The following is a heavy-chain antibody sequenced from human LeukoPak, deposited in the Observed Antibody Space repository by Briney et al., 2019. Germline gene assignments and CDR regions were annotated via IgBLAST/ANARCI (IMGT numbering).Heavy chain of an antibody. CDR1: GFTFTYYW. CDR2: IKQDGSEK. Sequence: GGSLRLSCAASGFTFTYYWMSWVRQAPGKGLEWVANIKQDGSEKYYVDSVKGRFTFSRDNAKNSLYLQMNSLRADDTAVYYCARGPDYSNYGGFDPWGHGTLVTVSS. J-gene: IGHJ5*02. D-gene: IGHD4-11*01. V-gene: IGHV3-7*01. CDR3: ARGPDYSNYGGFDP.